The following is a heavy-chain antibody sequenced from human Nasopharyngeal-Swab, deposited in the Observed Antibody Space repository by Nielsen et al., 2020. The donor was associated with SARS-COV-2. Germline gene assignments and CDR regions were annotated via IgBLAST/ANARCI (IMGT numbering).Heavy chain of an antibody. D-gene: IGHD5-18*01. CDR2: ISWNSGSI. CDR3: AKLPTAMDETYMDV. V-gene: IGHV3-9*01. Sequence: GGSLRLSCAASGFTFDDYAMHWVRQAPGKGLEWVSGISWNSGSIGYADSVKGRFTISRDNAKNSLYLQMNSLRAEDTALYYCAKLPTAMDETYMDVWCKGTTVTVSS. CDR1: GFTFDDYA. J-gene: IGHJ6*03.